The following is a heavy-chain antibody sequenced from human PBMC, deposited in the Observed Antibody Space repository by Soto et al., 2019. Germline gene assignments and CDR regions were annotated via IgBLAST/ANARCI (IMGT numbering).Heavy chain of an antibody. J-gene: IGHJ4*02. CDR3: ASGGNNWNDFASDY. CDR2: IIPILGIA. Sequence: QVQLVQSGAEVKKPGSSVKVSCKASGGTFSSYTISWVRQAPGQGLEWMGRIIPILGIANYAQKFQGRVTITADKSTSTAYMELSSLRSEDTAVYYCASGGNNWNDFASDYWGQGTLVTVSS. V-gene: IGHV1-69*02. CDR1: GGTFSSYT. D-gene: IGHD1-20*01.